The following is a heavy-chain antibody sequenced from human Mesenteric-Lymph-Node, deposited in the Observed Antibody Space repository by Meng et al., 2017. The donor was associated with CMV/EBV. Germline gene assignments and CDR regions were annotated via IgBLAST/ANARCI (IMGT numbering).Heavy chain of an antibody. CDR1: GGSLSSYY. CDR3: ARFPITWINGGMDV. J-gene: IGHJ6*02. Sequence: SETLSLTCTVSGGSLSSYYWSWIRQSPGKGLEWIGYISYSGSTKYNPSLKSRVTISVDTSKNQSSLKLTSVTAADTAVYYCARFPITWINGGMDVWGQGTTVTVSS. V-gene: IGHV4-59*01. D-gene: IGHD5-12*01. CDR2: ISYSGST.